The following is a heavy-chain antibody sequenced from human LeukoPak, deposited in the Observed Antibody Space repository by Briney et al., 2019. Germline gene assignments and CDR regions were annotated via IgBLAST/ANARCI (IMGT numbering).Heavy chain of an antibody. J-gene: IGHJ4*02. Sequence: GGSLRLSCLASGYTFSSYSINWVRQAPGKGLEWVSSISVRSNYIYYADSVRGRFRISRDDARDSLYLQMNSLRAKDTAVYYCVRLRRNSDTSGFYYYYDFWGQGTLVTVSS. CDR2: ISVRSNYI. V-gene: IGHV3-21*01. CDR3: VRLRRNSDTSGFYYYYDF. CDR1: GYTFSSYS. D-gene: IGHD3-22*01.